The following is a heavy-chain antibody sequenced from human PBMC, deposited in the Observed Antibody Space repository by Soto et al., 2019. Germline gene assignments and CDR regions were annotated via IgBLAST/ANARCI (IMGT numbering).Heavy chain of an antibody. V-gene: IGHV3-53*01. CDR2: IYSGGST. CDR1: GFTVSSNY. J-gene: IGHJ6*02. CDR3: ARESGSLYYYYGMGV. Sequence: PGGSLRLSCAASGFTVSSNYMSWVRQAPGKGLEWVSVIYSGGSTYYADSVKGRFTISRDNSKNTLYLQMNSLRAEDTAVYYCARESGSLYYYYGMGVWGQGTTVTVSS. D-gene: IGHD6-6*01.